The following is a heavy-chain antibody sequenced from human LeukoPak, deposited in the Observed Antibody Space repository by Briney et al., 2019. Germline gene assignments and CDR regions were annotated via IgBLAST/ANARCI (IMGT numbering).Heavy chain of an antibody. CDR1: GFTFSSYA. D-gene: IGHD6-19*01. V-gene: IGHV3-23*01. CDR2: TSGSVDRT. J-gene: IGHJ4*02. CDR3: AKERSSGWPFDY. Sequence: GGSLRLSCAASGFTFSSYAMSWVRQAPGKGLECVSGTSGSVDRTYYAHSVKGRFTISRDNSKNTLYLQMNSLRADDTAVYYCAKERSSGWPFDYWGQGTLVTVSS.